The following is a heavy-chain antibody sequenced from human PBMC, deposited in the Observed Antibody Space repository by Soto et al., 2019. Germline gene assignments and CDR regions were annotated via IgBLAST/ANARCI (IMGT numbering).Heavy chain of an antibody. Sequence: GGSLRLSCAASGFTFSSYAMHWVRQAPGKGLEWVAVISYDGSNKYYADSVKGRFTISRDNSKNTLYLQMNSLRAEDTAVYYCARGRQQLVLDYYYYGMDVWGQGPRSPSP. V-gene: IGHV3-30-3*01. D-gene: IGHD6-13*01. CDR3: ARGRQQLVLDYYYYGMDV. J-gene: IGHJ6*02. CDR1: GFTFSSYA. CDR2: ISYDGSNK.